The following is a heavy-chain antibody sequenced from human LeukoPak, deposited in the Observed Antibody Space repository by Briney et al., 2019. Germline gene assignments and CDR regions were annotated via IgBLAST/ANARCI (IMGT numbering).Heavy chain of an antibody. CDR2: INWNGGST. D-gene: IGHD3-22*01. J-gene: IGHJ4*02. V-gene: IGHV3-20*04. CDR1: GFTFDDYG. Sequence: GGSLRLSCAASGFTFDDYGMSWVRQAPGKGLEWVSGINWNGGSTGYADSVKGRFTISRDNAKNSLYLQMNSLRAEDTALYYCARVEGYYYDSSGYFVRPYYFDYWGQGTLVTVSS. CDR3: ARVEGYYYDSSGYFVRPYYFDY.